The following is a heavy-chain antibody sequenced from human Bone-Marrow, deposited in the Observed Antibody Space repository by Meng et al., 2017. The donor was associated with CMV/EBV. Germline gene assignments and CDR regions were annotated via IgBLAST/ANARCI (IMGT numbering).Heavy chain of an antibody. V-gene: IGHV4-30-4*08. D-gene: IGHD1-26*01. CDR3: ARGVGWPYFDY. CDR1: GGSISSGDYY. Sequence: LRLSCTVSGGSISSGDYYWSWIRQPPGKGLEWIGYIYYSASTYYNPSLKSRVTISVDTSKNQFSLKLRSVTAADTAVYYCARGVGWPYFDYWGQGTRVTGSS. CDR2: IYYSAST. J-gene: IGHJ4*02.